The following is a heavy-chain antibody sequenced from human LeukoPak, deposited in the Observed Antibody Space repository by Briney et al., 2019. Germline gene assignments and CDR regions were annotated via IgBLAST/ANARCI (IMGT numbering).Heavy chain of an antibody. J-gene: IGHJ4*02. D-gene: IGHD5-18*01. CDR1: GFTFTNAG. Sequence: PGGSLRLSCAASGFTFTNAGIHWVRLAAGKGLEWVSFISHDGTNKYYSDSVDGRFTVSRLNSQNTVHLQMTDLRPDDTATYYCASEDMDTGDFWGQGTLVTVSS. CDR2: ISHDGTNK. CDR3: ASEDMDTGDF. V-gene: IGHV3-30*01.